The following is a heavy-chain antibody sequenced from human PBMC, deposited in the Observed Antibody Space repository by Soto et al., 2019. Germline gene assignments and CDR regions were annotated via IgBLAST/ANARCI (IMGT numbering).Heavy chain of an antibody. Sequence: QVQLVQYGAEVKKPGASVKVSCKASGYTFTSYAISWVRQAPGQGLEWMGWISAYNGNTNHAQKPRGRVTMTTATSTSPADMKLRSLRSDDTAVYYCARDSPPPREWGQGTLVTVSS. CDR2: ISAYNGNT. V-gene: IGHV1-18*01. CDR1: GYTFTSYA. J-gene: IGHJ4*02. CDR3: ARDSPPPRE.